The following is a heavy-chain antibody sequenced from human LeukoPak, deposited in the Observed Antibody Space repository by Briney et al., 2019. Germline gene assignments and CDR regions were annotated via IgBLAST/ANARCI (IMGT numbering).Heavy chain of an antibody. CDR3: ARDPHSSSWSDTFDI. V-gene: IGHV3-48*03. J-gene: IGHJ3*02. CDR2: ISSSGSTI. D-gene: IGHD6-13*01. Sequence: GGSLRLSCAASGFTFSSYEMNWVRQAPGKGLEWVSYISSSGSTIYYADSVKGRFTISRDNARNSLYLQMNSLGAEDTAVYYCARDPHSSSWSDTFDIWGLGTMVTVSS. CDR1: GFTFSSYE.